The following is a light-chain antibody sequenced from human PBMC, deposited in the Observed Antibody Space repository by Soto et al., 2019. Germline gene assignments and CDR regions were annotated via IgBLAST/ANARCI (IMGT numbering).Light chain of an antibody. CDR2: DAS. Sequence: DIQMTQSPSSLSASVGDRVTITCRASQNISDSLNWYQHKPGQAPKLLIYDASSLQSGVPSRFSGSGSETDFTLTISSLQPEDFASYFCQRSWTFGQGTKL. J-gene: IGKJ2*01. CDR3: QRSWT. CDR1: QNISDS. V-gene: IGKV1-39*01.